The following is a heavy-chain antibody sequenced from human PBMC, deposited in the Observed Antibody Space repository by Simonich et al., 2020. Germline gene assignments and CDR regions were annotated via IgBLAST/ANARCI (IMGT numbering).Heavy chain of an antibody. J-gene: IGHJ4*02. CDR1: GGSFSGYY. V-gene: IGHV4-34*01. Sequence: QVQLQQWGAGLLKPSETLSLTCAVYGGSFSGYYWSWILQPPGKGLEWIGEINHSGSTNYNPSLKSRVTISVDTSKNQFSLKLSSVTAADTAVYYCARHLQLGPFDYWGQGTLVTVSS. CDR2: INHSGST. CDR3: ARHLQLGPFDY. D-gene: IGHD1-1*01.